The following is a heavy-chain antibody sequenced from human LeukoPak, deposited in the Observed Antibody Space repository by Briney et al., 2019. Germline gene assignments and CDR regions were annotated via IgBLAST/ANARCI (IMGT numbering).Heavy chain of an antibody. CDR1: GYTFTSYC. Sequence: ASVKVSCKASGYTFTSYCMHWVRQAPGQGLEWMGIINPSGGSTSYAQKFQGRVTMTRDTSTSTVYMELSSLRSEDTAVYYCARARTRAPFDYWGQGTLVTVSS. CDR3: ARARTRAPFDY. V-gene: IGHV1-46*01. D-gene: IGHD3/OR15-3a*01. CDR2: INPSGGST. J-gene: IGHJ4*02.